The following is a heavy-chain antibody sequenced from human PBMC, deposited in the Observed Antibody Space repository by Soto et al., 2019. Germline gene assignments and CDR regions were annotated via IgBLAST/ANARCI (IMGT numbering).Heavy chain of an antibody. CDR3: TRGYCRVGSCAFAI. V-gene: IGHV3-9*01. D-gene: IGHD2-15*01. CDR2: ITWNGGNT. CDR1: GFTFDDYA. J-gene: IGHJ3*02. Sequence: EEQLVESGGALVQPGRSLRLSCAASGFTFDDYAMHWVRQVPGKGLEWVAFITWNGGNTAYADSIRGRFTISRDNAKKSMYLQMNSRRAEDTAFYYWTRGYCRVGSCAFAIGGQGTMVAVSS.